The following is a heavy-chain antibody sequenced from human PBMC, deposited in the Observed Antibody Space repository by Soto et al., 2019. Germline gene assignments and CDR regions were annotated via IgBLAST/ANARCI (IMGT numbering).Heavy chain of an antibody. CDR1: GFSLSNARMG. CDR2: IFSNDEK. J-gene: IGHJ6*02. D-gene: IGHD5-12*01. CDR3: ARYSGYDDQYYYGMDV. V-gene: IGHV2-26*01. Sequence: SGPTLVNPTETLTLTCTVSGFSLSNARMGVSWIRQPPGKALEWLAHIFSNDEKSYSTSLKSRLTISKDTSKSQVVLTMTNMDPVDTATYYCARYSGYDDQYYYGMDVWGQGTTVTVSS.